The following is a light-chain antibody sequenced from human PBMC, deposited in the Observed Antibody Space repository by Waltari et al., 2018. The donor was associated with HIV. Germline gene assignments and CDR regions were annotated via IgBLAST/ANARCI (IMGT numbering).Light chain of an antibody. CDR3: QQRSNWPPKYT. CDR2: DAS. J-gene: IGKJ2*01. Sequence: EIVLTQSPATLSLSPGERATLSCRASQSVSSYLAWYQQKPGQAPRLLIYDASNRATGIPARFSGSGSRTDFTLTISSLEPEDFAVYYCQQRSNWPPKYTFGQGTKLEIK. V-gene: IGKV3-11*01. CDR1: QSVSSY.